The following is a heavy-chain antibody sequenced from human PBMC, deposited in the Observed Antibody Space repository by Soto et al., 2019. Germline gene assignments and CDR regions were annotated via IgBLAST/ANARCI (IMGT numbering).Heavy chain of an antibody. J-gene: IGHJ3*02. CDR3: ASTYYYDSSGYPNDAFDI. V-gene: IGHV4-34*01. D-gene: IGHD3-22*01. CDR1: GGSFSGYY. CDR2: INHSGST. Sequence: SETLSLTCAVYGGSFSGYYWSWIRQPPGKGLEWIGEINHSGSTNYNPSLKSRVTISVDTSKNQFSLKLSSVTAADTAVYYCASTYYYDSSGYPNDAFDIWGQGTMVTVS.